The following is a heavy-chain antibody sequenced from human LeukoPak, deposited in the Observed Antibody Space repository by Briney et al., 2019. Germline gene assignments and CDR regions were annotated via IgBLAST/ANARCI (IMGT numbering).Heavy chain of an antibody. J-gene: IGHJ4*02. CDR1: GRSISNYH. D-gene: IGHD6-19*01. Sequence: SETLSLTCTVSGRSISNYHWSWIRQPAGKGLEWIGQIHTSGSTNYNPPLKSRVTMSIDTPENQLSLTIRSVTAADTAVYYCARRDISSGWSFDYWGQGTLVTVSS. V-gene: IGHV4-4*07. CDR2: IHTSGST. CDR3: ARRDISSGWSFDY.